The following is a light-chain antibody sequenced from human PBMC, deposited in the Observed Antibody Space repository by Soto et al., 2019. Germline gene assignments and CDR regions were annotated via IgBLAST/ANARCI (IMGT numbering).Light chain of an antibody. CDR3: QSYDSTLSARYV. Sequence: QSVLTQPPSVSGSPGQRVRISWTGMSSNIGAGYDVHWYQQRPGTAPKLLIFGNINRPSGVPDRFSGSKSGTSASLAITGLQAEDEGDYYCQSYDSTLSARYVFGTGTKVTVL. V-gene: IGLV1-40*01. CDR2: GNI. CDR1: SSNIGAGYD. J-gene: IGLJ1*01.